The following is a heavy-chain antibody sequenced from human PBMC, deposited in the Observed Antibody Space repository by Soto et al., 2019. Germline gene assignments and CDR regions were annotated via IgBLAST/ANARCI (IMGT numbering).Heavy chain of an antibody. J-gene: IGHJ2*01. Sequence: QLQLQESGPGLVKPSETLSLTCTVSGGFISSSSYYWGWIRQPPGKGLEWIGSIYYSGSTYYNPSLKSRVTISVDTSKNQFSLKLSSVTAADTAVYYCAGLPLGGPFRWYFDLWGRGTLVTVSS. CDR3: AGLPLGGPFRWYFDL. CDR1: GGFISSSSYY. V-gene: IGHV4-39*01. CDR2: IYYSGST. D-gene: IGHD3-10*01.